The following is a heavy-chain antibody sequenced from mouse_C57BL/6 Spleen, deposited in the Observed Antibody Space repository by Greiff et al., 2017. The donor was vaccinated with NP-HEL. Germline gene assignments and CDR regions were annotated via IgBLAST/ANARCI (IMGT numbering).Heavy chain of an antibody. CDR1: GYTFTSYT. Sequence: QVQLQESGAELARPGASVKMSCKASGYTFTSYTMHWVKQRPGQGLEWIGYINPSSGYTKYNQKFKDKATLTADKSSSTAYMQLSSLTSEDSAVYYCARSGGSSSWYFDVWGTGTTVTVSS. CDR3: ARSGGSSSWYFDV. D-gene: IGHD1-1*01. CDR2: INPSSGYT. V-gene: IGHV1-4*01. J-gene: IGHJ1*03.